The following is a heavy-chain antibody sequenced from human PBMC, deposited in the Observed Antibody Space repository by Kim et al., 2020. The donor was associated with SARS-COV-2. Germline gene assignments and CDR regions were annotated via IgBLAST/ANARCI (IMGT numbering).Heavy chain of an antibody. Sequence: SQTLSLTCAISGDSVSSNSAAWNWIRQSPSRGLEWLGRTYYRSKWYNDYAVSVKSRITINPDTSKNQFSLQLNSVTPEDTAVYYCARDPGPGSGRSNYYYGMDVWGQGTTVTVSS. J-gene: IGHJ6*02. CDR1: GDSVSSNSAA. CDR3: ARDPGPGSGRSNYYYGMDV. CDR2: TYYRSKWYN. V-gene: IGHV6-1*01. D-gene: IGHD3-10*01.